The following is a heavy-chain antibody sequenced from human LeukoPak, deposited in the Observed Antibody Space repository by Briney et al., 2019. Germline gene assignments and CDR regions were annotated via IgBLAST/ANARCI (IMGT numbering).Heavy chain of an antibody. V-gene: IGHV1-69*01. D-gene: IGHD5-18*01. CDR2: IIPGFGAT. J-gene: IGHJ5*02. Sequence: SVRVSCKASGGTFSGYAFNWVRQAPGQGLEWMGGIIPGFGATDYADKFQGRVTITADEFTSTAYIDLTSLRSDDTAIYFCAAPLRAGYMYGFQSWGQGNLVTVSS. CDR1: GGTFSGYA. CDR3: AAPLRAGYMYGFQS.